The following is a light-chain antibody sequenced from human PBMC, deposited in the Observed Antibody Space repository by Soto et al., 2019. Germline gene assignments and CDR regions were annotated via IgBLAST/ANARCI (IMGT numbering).Light chain of an antibody. CDR1: SSDVGGYNY. CDR2: DVS. Sequence: QSVLTQPRSVSGSPGQSVTISCTGTSSDVGGYNYVSWYQQHPGKAPKLMIYDVSKRPSGVPDRFSGSKSGNTASLTISGLQAEDEADCYCGSYAGSYSIYVFGIGTKVTVL. CDR3: GSYAGSYSIYV. V-gene: IGLV2-11*01. J-gene: IGLJ1*01.